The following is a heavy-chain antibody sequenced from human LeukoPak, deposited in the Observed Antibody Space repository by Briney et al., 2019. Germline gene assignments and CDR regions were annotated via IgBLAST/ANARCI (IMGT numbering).Heavy chain of an antibody. J-gene: IGHJ3*02. D-gene: IGHD7-27*01. CDR2: ISSNGGST. Sequence: GGSLRLSCAASGFTFSSYAMHWVRQAPGKGLEYVSAISSNGGSTYYANSVKGRFTISRDNSKNTLYLQMGSLRAEDMAVYYCARDPLGAFDIWGQGTMVTVSS. V-gene: IGHV3-64*01. CDR3: ARDPLGAFDI. CDR1: GFTFSSYA.